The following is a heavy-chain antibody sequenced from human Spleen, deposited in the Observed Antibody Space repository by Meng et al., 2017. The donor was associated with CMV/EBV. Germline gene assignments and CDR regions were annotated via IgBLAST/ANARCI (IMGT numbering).Heavy chain of an antibody. CDR1: GGSISSSSYY. Sequence: SETLSLTCTVSGGSISSSSYYWGWIRQPPGKGLEWIASIYYSGSTNYNPSLKSRVTISVDTSKNQFSLKLSSVTAADTAVYYCARDDSSSTPPHYYYYGMDVWGQGTTVTVSS. D-gene: IGHD6-13*01. CDR2: IYYSGST. J-gene: IGHJ6*02. CDR3: ARDDSSSTPPHYYYYGMDV. V-gene: IGHV4-39*07.